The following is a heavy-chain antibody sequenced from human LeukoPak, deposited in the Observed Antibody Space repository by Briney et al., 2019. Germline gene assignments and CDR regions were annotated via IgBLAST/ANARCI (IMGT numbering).Heavy chain of an antibody. Sequence: SETLSLTCTVSGDSISSGDYSWSWIRQPPGKGLEWIAYMYYTGSTYYNPSLKSRVTISVDTSKNQFSLKLGSVTAADTAMYYCARVLAAAGNNWFDPWGQGTLVTVSS. CDR3: ARVLAAAGNNWFDP. D-gene: IGHD6-13*01. CDR2: MYYTGST. J-gene: IGHJ5*02. V-gene: IGHV4-30-4*07. CDR1: GDSISSGDYS.